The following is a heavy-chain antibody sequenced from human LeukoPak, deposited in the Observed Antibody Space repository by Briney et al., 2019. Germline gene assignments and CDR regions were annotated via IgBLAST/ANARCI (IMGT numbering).Heavy chain of an antibody. V-gene: IGHV3-30*18. J-gene: IGHJ5*02. CDR2: ISYDGSNK. Sequence: GGSLRLSCAASGFTFSSYGMHWVRQAPGKGLEWVAVISYDGSNKYYADSVKGRFTISRDNSKNTLYLQMNSLRAEDTAVYYCAKDAAPAAGYSYGSSWGQGTLVTVSS. D-gene: IGHD5-18*01. CDR1: GFTFSSYG. CDR3: AKDAAPAAGYSYGSS.